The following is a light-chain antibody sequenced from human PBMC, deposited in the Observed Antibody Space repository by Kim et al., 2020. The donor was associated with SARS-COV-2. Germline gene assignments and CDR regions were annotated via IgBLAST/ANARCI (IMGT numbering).Light chain of an antibody. CDR3: QQYYSSPYT. J-gene: IGKJ2*01. CDR1: QSALYSPNNKNY. Sequence: DIVMTQSPDSLAVSLGERATINCKSSQSALYSPNNKNYLAWYQQKPGQPPKLFITWASTRKSGVPDRFSGSGSGTDFTLTISSLQAEDVAVYFCQQYYSSPYTFGQGTKLEI. V-gene: IGKV4-1*01. CDR2: WAS.